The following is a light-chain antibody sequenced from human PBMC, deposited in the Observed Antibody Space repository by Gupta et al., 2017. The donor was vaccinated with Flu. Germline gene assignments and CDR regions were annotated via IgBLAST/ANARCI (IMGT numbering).Light chain of an antibody. Sequence: VLTQYPGTLSLYPGERATLSCRTGQSVSVSLAWYQQKPGQAPRLLIYAASNRATGIPARFSGSGSGTDFTLTISSLEPEDFAVYYCQQRANWPRTFGGGTKVEIK. V-gene: IGKV3-11*01. CDR3: QQRANWPRT. CDR1: QSVSVS. CDR2: AAS. J-gene: IGKJ4*01.